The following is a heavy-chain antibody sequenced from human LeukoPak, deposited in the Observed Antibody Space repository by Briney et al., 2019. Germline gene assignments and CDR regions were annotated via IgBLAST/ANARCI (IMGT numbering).Heavy chain of an antibody. CDR1: GFTFTNYA. CDR2: ISGSGGST. D-gene: IGHD3-16*01. Sequence: GGSLRLSCAASGFTFTNYAMSWVRQAPGKRLEWVSAISGSGGSTYYADSVKGRFTISRDNSKNTLYLQMNSLRAEDTAVYYFAKVPSLHAFDIWGQGTMVTVSS. V-gene: IGHV3-23*01. CDR3: AKVPSLHAFDI. J-gene: IGHJ3*02.